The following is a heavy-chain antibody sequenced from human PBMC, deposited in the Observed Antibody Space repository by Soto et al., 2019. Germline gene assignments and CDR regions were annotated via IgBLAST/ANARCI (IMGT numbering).Heavy chain of an antibody. CDR1: GGTFSSYA. J-gene: IGHJ6*02. CDR2: IIPIFGTA. Sequence: QVQLVQSGAEVKKPGSSVKVSCKASGGTFSSYAISWVRQAPGQGREWMGGIIPIFGTANYAQKFQGRVTITADESTSTAYMEMSSLRSEDTAVYYCAAHLRPGVPWRVPSYYYYGMDVWGQGTTFTVSS. D-gene: IGHD5-12*01. CDR3: AAHLRPGVPWRVPSYYYYGMDV. V-gene: IGHV1-69*01.